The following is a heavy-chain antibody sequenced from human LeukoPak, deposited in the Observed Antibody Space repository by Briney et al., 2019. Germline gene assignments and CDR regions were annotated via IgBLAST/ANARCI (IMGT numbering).Heavy chain of an antibody. V-gene: IGHV4-61*02. CDR2: IYYSGNT. CDR1: GDSLSGGSYY. Sequence: PSETLSLTCTVSGDSLSGGSYYWTWLRQTAGKGLEWIGRIYYSGNTNYNPSLRSRVTISVDTSKNQFSLNIYSLTAADTAVYFCARGVVTQRYYMDVWGKGTTVTVSS. J-gene: IGHJ6*03. CDR3: ARGVVTQRYYMDV. D-gene: IGHD3-22*01.